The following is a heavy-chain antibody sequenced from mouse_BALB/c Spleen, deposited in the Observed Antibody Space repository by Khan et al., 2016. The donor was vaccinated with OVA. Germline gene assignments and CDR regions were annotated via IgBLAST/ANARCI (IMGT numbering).Heavy chain of an antibody. CDR2: IAPANGNS. CDR3: ARPSYDPRDFEV. Sequence: VQLQQSGAELVKPGASVKLSCTASGFNIIDTYLHWVKQSPEQGLEWIGRIAPANGNSKYDPKFQGKATITADTSSNTSYLQLNSLTSEDSAGYYCARPSYDPRDFEVWGAGTTVTVSS. V-gene: IGHV14-3*02. D-gene: IGHD2-3*01. CDR1: GFNIIDTY. J-gene: IGHJ1*01.